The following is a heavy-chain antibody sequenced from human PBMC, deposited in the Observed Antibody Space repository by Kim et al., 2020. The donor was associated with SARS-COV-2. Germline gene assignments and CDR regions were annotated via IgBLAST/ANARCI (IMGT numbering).Heavy chain of an antibody. D-gene: IGHD1-26*01. V-gene: IGHV3-15*01. CDR3: TTGVYSGSPPFGY. Sequence: GGSLRLSCAASGFTFSNAWMSWVRQAPGKGLEWVGRIKSKTDGGTTDYAAPVKGRFTISRDDSKNTLYLQMNSLKTEDTAVYYCTTGVYSGSPPFGYWGQGTLVTVSS. J-gene: IGHJ4*02. CDR2: IKSKTDGGTT. CDR1: GFTFSNAW.